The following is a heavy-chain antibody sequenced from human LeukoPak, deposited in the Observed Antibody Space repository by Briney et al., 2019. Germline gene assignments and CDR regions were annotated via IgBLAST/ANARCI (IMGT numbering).Heavy chain of an antibody. CDR3: ARDVTTVVTRTLGY. V-gene: IGHV3-21*01. CDR1: GFTFSSYS. D-gene: IGHD4-23*01. Sequence: GGSLRLSCAASGFTFSSYSMNWVRQAPGKGLEWVSSISSSSSYIYYADSVKGRFTISRDNAKNSLYLQMNRLRAEDTAVYYCARDVTTVVTRTLGYWGQGTLVTVSS. J-gene: IGHJ4*02. CDR2: ISSSSSYI.